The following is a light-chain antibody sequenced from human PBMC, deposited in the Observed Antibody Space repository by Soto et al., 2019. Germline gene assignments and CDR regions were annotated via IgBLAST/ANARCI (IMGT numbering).Light chain of an antibody. J-gene: IGLJ3*02. V-gene: IGLV2-11*01. CDR3: CSYAGSNAWV. CDR1: SSDVGGYNY. Sequence: QSALTQPRSVSGSPGQSVTISCTGTSSDVGGYNYVSWYQQHPGKAPKLMIYDVSKRPSGVPDRFSGSKSGNTASLTISGLEADDEADYYSCSYAGSNAWVFGGGTKLTVL. CDR2: DVS.